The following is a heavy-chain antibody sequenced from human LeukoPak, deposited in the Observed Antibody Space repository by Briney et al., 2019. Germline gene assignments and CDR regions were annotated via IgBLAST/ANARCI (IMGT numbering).Heavy chain of an antibody. V-gene: IGHV1-69*05. D-gene: IGHD2-2*01. CDR2: IVPIFGTA. CDR3: ARGARGWDIVVVPAAMGAFDI. CDR1: GGTFSSYA. Sequence: SVKVSCKASGGTFSSYAISWVRQAPGQGLEWMGGIVPIFGTANYAQKFQGRVTITTDETTSTAYMELSSLRSEDTAVYYCARGARGWDIVVVPAAMGAFDIWGQGTMVTVSS. J-gene: IGHJ3*02.